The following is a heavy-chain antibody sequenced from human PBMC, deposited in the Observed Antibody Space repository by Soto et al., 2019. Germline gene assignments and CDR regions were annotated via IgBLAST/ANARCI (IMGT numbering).Heavy chain of an antibody. CDR1: GFTFSTYW. J-gene: IGHJ4*02. CDR3: ASAMTSVGATTKGDY. CDR2: ISSEGSVR. V-gene: IGHV3-74*01. D-gene: IGHD1-26*01. Sequence: EVQLVESGGGLFEPGVPLRLSCAASGFTFSTYWMHWARQSGGGGPVWVSRISSEGSVRDYGGSVEGRFTISRDNAKNTLYLQMNSLRAEDTAVYYCASAMTSVGATTKGDYWGQGTLVTVSS.